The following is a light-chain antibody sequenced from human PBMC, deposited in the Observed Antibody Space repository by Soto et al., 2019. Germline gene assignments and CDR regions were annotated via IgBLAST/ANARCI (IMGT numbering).Light chain of an antibody. V-gene: IGKV3-11*01. Sequence: EIVLTQSPATLSLSPGERATLSCRASQSVSSYLAWYQQKPGQAPRLLIYYASNRATGIPARFRGSGSGTDFTLTISSLEPDDFAVYYCQQRSNWPPYTFGQGTKLEIK. CDR3: QQRSNWPPYT. J-gene: IGKJ2*01. CDR1: QSVSSY. CDR2: YAS.